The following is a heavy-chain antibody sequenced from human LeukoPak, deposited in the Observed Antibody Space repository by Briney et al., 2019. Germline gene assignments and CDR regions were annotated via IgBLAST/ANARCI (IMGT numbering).Heavy chain of an antibody. CDR3: AKPATAMVPYDAFDI. D-gene: IGHD5-18*01. CDR1: GGTFNTYA. Sequence: ASVKVSCKTSGGTFNTYAISRVRQAPGQGLEWMGIINPSGGSTSYAQKFQGRVTMTRDTSTSTVYMELSSLRSEDTAVYYCAKPATAMVPYDAFDIWGQGTMVTVSS. J-gene: IGHJ3*02. V-gene: IGHV1-46*03. CDR2: INPSGGST.